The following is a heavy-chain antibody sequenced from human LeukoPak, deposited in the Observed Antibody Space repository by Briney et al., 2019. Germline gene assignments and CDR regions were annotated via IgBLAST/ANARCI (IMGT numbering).Heavy chain of an antibody. CDR2: IYYSGST. Sequence: SETLSLTCTVSGGSISSSSYYWGWIRQPPGKGLEWIGSIYYSGSTYYNPSLKSRVTISVDTSKNQFSLKLSSVTAADTAVYYCARDIALYYDILTGVDAFDIWGQGTMVTVSS. V-gene: IGHV4-39*07. J-gene: IGHJ3*02. D-gene: IGHD3-9*01. CDR3: ARDIALYYDILTGVDAFDI. CDR1: GGSISSSSYY.